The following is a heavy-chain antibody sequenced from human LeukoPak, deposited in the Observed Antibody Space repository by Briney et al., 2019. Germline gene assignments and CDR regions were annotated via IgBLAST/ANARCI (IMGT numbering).Heavy chain of an antibody. CDR1: GGSISSSSYY. Sequence: SETLSLTCTVSGGSISSSSYYWVWIRQPPGKGLEWIGSIYYSGSTYYNPSLKSRVTISVDTSKNQFSLKLSSVTAADPAVYYCARGAKQYFDLWGRGTLVTVSS. J-gene: IGHJ2*01. CDR2: IYYSGST. V-gene: IGHV4-39*01. CDR3: ARGAKQYFDL.